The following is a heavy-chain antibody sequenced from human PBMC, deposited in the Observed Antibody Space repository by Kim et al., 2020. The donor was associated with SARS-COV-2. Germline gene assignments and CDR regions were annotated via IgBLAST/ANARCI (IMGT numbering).Heavy chain of an antibody. CDR2: ISISSSFI. CDR1: GFTFSRYS. V-gene: IGHV3-21*01. D-gene: IGHD2-2*02. Sequence: GWSLRLSCAASGFTFSRYSMNWVRQAPGRGLEWVSSISISSSFIYYADSLKGRFTISRDNAKNSLYLQMSSLRAEDTAVYYCASSDCNSTTCYNSYFGMDVWGPGTTVTVSS. J-gene: IGHJ6*02. CDR3: ASSDCNSTTCYNSYFGMDV.